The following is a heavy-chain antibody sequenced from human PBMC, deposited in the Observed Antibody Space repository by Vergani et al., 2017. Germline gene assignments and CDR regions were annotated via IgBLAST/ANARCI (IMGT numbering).Heavy chain of an antibody. CDR3: AKDPPCSSTSCYMFTDY. V-gene: IGHV3-30*18. J-gene: IGHJ4*02. D-gene: IGHD2-2*02. Sequence: QVQLVESGGGVVQPGRSLRLSCAASGFTFSSYGMHWVRQPPGKGLEWVAVISYDGSNKYYADSVKGRFTISRDNSKNTLYLQMNSLRAEDTAVYYCAKDPPCSSTSCYMFTDYWGQGTLVTVSS. CDR1: GFTFSSYG. CDR2: ISYDGSNK.